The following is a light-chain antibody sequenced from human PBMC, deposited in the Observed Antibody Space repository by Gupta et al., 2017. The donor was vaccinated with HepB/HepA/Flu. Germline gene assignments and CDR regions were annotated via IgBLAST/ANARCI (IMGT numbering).Light chain of an antibody. J-gene: IGLJ2*01. CDR2: NNK. V-gene: IGLV3-21*03. Sequence: SYVMPQPPSVSVAPGKTARITGGGNNIGNKSVHWYQQKPGQAPLLVLYNNKDRPAGIPERFSGSNSGNTATLTISGVEAGDEADYYCQVWEISSDQVVFGGGTKLTV. CDR1: NIGNKS. CDR3: QVWEISSDQVV.